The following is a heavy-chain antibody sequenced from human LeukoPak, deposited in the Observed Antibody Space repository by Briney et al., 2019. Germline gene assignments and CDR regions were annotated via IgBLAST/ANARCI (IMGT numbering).Heavy chain of an antibody. CDR3: ARETSSRGWELPVDY. V-gene: IGHV1-18*01. Sequence: ASVKVSCKASGYTFTSYGISWVRQAPGQGLEWMGWISAYNGNTNYAQKLQGRVTMTTDTSTSTAYMELRSLRSDDTAVYYCARETSSRGWELPVDYWGQGTLVTVSS. D-gene: IGHD1-26*01. J-gene: IGHJ4*02. CDR1: GYTFTSYG. CDR2: ISAYNGNT.